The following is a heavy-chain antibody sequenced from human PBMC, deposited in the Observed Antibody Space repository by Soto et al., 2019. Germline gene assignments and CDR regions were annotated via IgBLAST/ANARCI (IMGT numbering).Heavy chain of an antibody. CDR1: GGPFISPRKY. V-gene: IGHV4-39*01. CDR3: AKSTVAGTPVDA. J-gene: IGHJ5*02. D-gene: IGHD6-19*01. Sequence: QLQLQESGPGLVKPSETLSLACSVSGGPFISPRKYWGWIRQPPGNGLEWIGSIYYVGSTYHNPSLRCRATISVDTSKGQLSVKLVSVSAAYTAVYYCAKSTVAGTPVDACGQGILVTVSS. CDR2: IYYVGST.